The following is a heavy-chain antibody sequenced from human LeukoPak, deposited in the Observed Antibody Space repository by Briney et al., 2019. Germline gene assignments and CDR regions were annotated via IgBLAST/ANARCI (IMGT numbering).Heavy chain of an antibody. J-gene: IGHJ4*02. Sequence: QPGGSLRLSCAASGFTFSSYAMSWVRQAPGKGLEWVSVISGSDDSTYYADSVKGRFTISRDNSKNTLYLQMDSLRAEDTAVYYCAKSHAASCYSVVVYWGQGTLITVSS. V-gene: IGHV3-23*01. CDR2: ISGSDDST. CDR3: AKSHAASCYSVVVY. CDR1: GFTFSSYA. D-gene: IGHD2-15*01.